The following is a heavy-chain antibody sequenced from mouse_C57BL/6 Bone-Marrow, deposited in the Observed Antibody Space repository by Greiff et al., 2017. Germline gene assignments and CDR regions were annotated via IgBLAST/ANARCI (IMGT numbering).Heavy chain of an antibody. CDR3: ARLYYGSSPHFDY. V-gene: IGHV2-2*01. CDR1: GFSLTSYG. J-gene: IGHJ2*01. CDR2: IWSGGST. Sequence: VQLQESGPGLVQPSQSLSITCTVSGFSLTSYGVHWVRQSPGKGLEWLGVIWSGGSTDYNAAFISRLSISKDNSKSQVFFKMNSLQADDTAIYYCARLYYGSSPHFDYWGQGTTLTVSS. D-gene: IGHD1-1*01.